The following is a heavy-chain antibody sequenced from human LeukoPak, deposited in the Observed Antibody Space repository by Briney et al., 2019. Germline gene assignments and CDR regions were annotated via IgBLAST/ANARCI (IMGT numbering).Heavy chain of an antibody. CDR3: AKGLTNLGDD. V-gene: IGHV3-23*01. CDR2: LSGSSA. J-gene: IGHJ4*02. D-gene: IGHD3-9*01. CDR1: GFTFSTYA. Sequence: PGGSLRLSCAASGFTFSTYAMSWVRQAPGKGLEWVSGLSGSSAYYADSVKGRFTISRDNSKNTLYLQMNSLRPEDTAVYYCAKGLTNLGDDWGQGTLVTVFS.